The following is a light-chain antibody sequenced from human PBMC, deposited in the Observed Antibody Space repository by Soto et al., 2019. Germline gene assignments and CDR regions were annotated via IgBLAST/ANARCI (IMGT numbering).Light chain of an antibody. J-gene: IGKJ4*01. Sequence: EIVLTQCPGTVSLSPGERATVSCRASQSVGSDYLAWYRQKPGQAPRLLIYGASSRAIGIPDRFSGSGSGTDFTLTISRLEPEDFAVYYCQQYGSSPLTFGGGTKVEIK. CDR2: GAS. CDR1: QSVGSDY. V-gene: IGKV3-20*01. CDR3: QQYGSSPLT.